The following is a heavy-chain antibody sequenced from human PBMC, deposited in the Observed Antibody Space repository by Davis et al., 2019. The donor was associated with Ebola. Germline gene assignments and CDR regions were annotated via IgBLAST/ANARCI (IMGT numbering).Heavy chain of an antibody. CDR2: INPHNGNT. D-gene: IGHD1-1*01. V-gene: IGHV1-18*04. J-gene: IGHJ4*02. Sequence: AASVKVSCKASGYTFTHYGITWVRQAPGQGLEWMGWINPHNGNTNYAQNVQGRVTTTTDTSTSTAYMEVGSLRSDDTAVYYCARAQFPTTSDHWGQGTLVTVSS. CDR3: ARAQFPTTSDH. CDR1: GYTFTHYG.